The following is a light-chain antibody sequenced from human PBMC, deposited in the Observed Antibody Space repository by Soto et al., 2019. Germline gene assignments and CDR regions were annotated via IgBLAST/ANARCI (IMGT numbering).Light chain of an antibody. Sequence: EVVMTQSPATLVVSPGERATLSCRASQSVSNNLAWYQQKPGQAPRLIIYGASTRATGIAARFSGSGSGTEFTLAISSLQSEDFAVYYGQQYNNWPPWTFGQGTKVEIK. CDR2: GAS. CDR3: QQYNNWPPWT. CDR1: QSVSNN. V-gene: IGKV3-15*01. J-gene: IGKJ1*01.